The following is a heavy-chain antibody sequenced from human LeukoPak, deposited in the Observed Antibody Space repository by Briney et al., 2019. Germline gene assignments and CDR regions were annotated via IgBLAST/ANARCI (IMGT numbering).Heavy chain of an antibody. CDR2: IYYSGST. D-gene: IGHD5-12*01. CDR3: ARQSGYVSYWFDP. V-gene: IGHV4-59*08. Sequence: SETLSLTCTVSGGSISSYYWSWIRQPPGKGLEWIGYIYYSGSTNYNPSLKSRVTISVDTSKNQFSLKLSSVTAADTAVYYCARQSGYVSYWFDPWGQGTLVTVSS. CDR1: GGSISSYY. J-gene: IGHJ5*02.